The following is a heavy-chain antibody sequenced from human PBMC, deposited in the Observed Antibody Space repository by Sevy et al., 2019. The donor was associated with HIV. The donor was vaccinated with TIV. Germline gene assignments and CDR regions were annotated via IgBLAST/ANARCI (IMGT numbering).Heavy chain of an antibody. D-gene: IGHD1-26*01. J-gene: IGHJ4*02. CDR1: GFPFSSFA. V-gene: IGHV3-33*01. CDR3: ARPILGVTTSTYFDS. Sequence: GESLKISCSASGFPFSSFAMHWVRQAPGKGLEWVALIWYDGSQKYFADSLKGRLTISRDNSKNTLFLQMNSLRAEDTAVYYCARPILGVTTSTYFDSWGQGTLVTVSS. CDR2: IWYDGSQK.